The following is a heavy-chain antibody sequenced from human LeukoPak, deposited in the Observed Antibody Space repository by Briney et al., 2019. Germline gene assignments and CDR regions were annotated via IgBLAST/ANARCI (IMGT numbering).Heavy chain of an antibody. CDR2: ISYDGRTK. CDR3: AKDPIDGSGSYLLYWYFDL. CDR1: GFIFGNYG. J-gene: IGHJ2*01. V-gene: IGHV3-30*18. Sequence: QPGGSLRLSCAASGFIFGNYGMHWVRQAPGEGLEWVGVISYDGRTKYYADSVKGRFTISRDNSKNTLYLQMNSLREEDTAVYSCAKDPIDGSGSYLLYWYFDLWGRGTMVTVSS. D-gene: IGHD3-10*01.